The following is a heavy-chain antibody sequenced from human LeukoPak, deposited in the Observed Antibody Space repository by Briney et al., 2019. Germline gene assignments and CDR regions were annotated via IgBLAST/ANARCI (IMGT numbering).Heavy chain of an antibody. CDR3: AKDSGIAVAGTLRAFDI. J-gene: IGHJ3*02. D-gene: IGHD6-19*01. Sequence: GGSLRLSCAASGFTFSSYGMHWVRQAPGKGLEWVAVISYDGSNKYFADSVKGRFNISRDNSKNTLYLHMNSLRAEDTAVYYCAKDSGIAVAGTLRAFDIWGKGTMVPVSS. CDR2: ISYDGSNK. V-gene: IGHV3-30*18. CDR1: GFTFSSYG.